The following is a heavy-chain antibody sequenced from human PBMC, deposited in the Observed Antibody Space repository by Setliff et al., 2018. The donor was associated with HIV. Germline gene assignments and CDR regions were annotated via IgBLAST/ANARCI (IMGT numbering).Heavy chain of an antibody. Sequence: GGSLRLSCRASGFTFGEYAMSWVRQAPGKGLEWVGFIRSKGYGGTTEYAASVKGRFTISRDDSKSIAFLQVSSLKTEDTAVYYCTRVVVVVAATFDYWGQGTLVTVSS. CDR3: TRVVVVVAATFDY. CDR1: GFTFGEYA. V-gene: IGHV3-49*04. CDR2: IRSKGYGGTT. D-gene: IGHD2-15*01. J-gene: IGHJ4*02.